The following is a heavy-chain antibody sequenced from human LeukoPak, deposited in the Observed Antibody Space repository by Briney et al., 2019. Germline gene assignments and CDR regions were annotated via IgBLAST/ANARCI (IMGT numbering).Heavy chain of an antibody. Sequence: PGRSLRLSCAASGFTFSSYAMHWVRQAPGKGLEWVAVISSDGSNKYYADSVKGRFTISRDNSKNTLYLQMNSLRAEDTAVYYCARASSSGYRGADFWGQGTLVTVSS. J-gene: IGHJ4*02. CDR1: GFTFSSYA. CDR3: ARASSSGYRGADF. CDR2: ISSDGSNK. D-gene: IGHD3-22*01. V-gene: IGHV3-30-3*01.